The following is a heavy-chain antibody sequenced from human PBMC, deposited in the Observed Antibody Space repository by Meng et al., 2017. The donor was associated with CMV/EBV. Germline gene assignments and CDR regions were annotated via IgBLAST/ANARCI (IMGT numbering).Heavy chain of an antibody. CDR1: VGTFSSYA. CDR2: IIPIFSTA. D-gene: IGHD5-18*01. V-gene: IGHV1-69*05. CDR3: ARVELNTAMSGYGMDV. J-gene: IGHJ6*02. Sequence: SVTVSCQASVGTFSSYAISWVRQAPGQGLEWMGGIIPIFSTANYAQKFQGRVTITTDESTSTAYMELSSLRSEDTAVYYCARVELNTAMSGYGMDVWGQGTTVTVSS.